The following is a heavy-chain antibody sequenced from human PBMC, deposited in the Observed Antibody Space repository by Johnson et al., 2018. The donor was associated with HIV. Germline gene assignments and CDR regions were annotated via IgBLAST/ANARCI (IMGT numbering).Heavy chain of an antibody. CDR3: ASSTVMMTDDAFDI. J-gene: IGHJ3*02. CDR2: ISYDGPNK. D-gene: IGHD4-11*01. CDR1: GFTVSSNY. V-gene: IGHV3-30-3*01. Sequence: QVQLVESGGGLIQPGGSLRLSCAASGFTVSSNYMSWVRQAPGKGLEWVAVISYDGPNKYSAASVKGRFTISRDNAKNSMYLQMNTLNHEDTAVYYCASSTVMMTDDAFDIWGQGTVVTVSS.